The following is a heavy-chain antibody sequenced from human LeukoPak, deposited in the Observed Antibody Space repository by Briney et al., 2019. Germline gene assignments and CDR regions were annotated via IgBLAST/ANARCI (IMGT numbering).Heavy chain of an antibody. J-gene: IGHJ6*03. CDR2: ISSGSSTI. V-gene: IGHV3-48*01. Sequence: AGGSLRLSCAASGFTFSSNSMNWVRRAPGKGLEWVSFISSGSSTIYYADSVKGRFTISRDNAKNSLYLQMNSLRAEDTAVYYCARSDYYYYYMDVWGKGTTVTVSS. CDR3: ARSDYYYYYMDV. CDR1: GFTFSSNS.